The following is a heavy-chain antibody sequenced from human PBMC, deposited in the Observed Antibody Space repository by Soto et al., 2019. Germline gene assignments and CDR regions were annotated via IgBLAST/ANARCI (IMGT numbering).Heavy chain of an antibody. V-gene: IGHV4-31*03. CDR3: ARGRRHYYYGMDV. CDR1: GGSISSGGYY. J-gene: IGHJ6*02. CDR2: IYYSGST. Sequence: SETLSLTCTVSGGSISSGGYYWSWIRQHPGKGLEWIGYIYYSGSTYYNPSLKSRVTISVDTSKNQFSLKLSSVTAADTAVYYCARGRRHYYYGMDVWGQGTTVTVSS.